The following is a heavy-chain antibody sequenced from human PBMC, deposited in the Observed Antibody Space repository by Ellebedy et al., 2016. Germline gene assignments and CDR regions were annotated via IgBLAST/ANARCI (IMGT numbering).Heavy chain of an antibody. V-gene: IGHV1-18*01. Sequence: ASVKVSXXASGYTFTSYGISWVRQAPGQGLEWMGWISAYNGNTNYAQKLQGRVTMTTDTSTSTAYMELRSLRSDDTAVYYCARDRVELGYCSGGSCYLPALFWGQGTMVTVSS. CDR3: ARDRVELGYCSGGSCYLPALF. CDR2: ISAYNGNT. D-gene: IGHD2-15*01. J-gene: IGHJ3*01. CDR1: GYTFTSYG.